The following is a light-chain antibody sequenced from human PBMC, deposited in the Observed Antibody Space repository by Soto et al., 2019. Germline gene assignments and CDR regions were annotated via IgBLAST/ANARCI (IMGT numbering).Light chain of an antibody. CDR3: CSFAGIYSLYV. CDR1: SSDVGGYNY. V-gene: IGLV2-11*01. Sequence: QSALTQPRSVSGSPGQSVTISCTGTSSDVGGYNYVSWYQQHPGKAPKLMIYDVSKRPSGVPDRFSGSKSGNTASLTISGLQAKDEADYYCCSFAGIYSLYVFGTGTKLTVL. CDR2: DVS. J-gene: IGLJ1*01.